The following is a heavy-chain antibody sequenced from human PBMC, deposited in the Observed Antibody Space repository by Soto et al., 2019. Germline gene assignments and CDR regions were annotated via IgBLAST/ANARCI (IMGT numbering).Heavy chain of an antibody. D-gene: IGHD2-8*02. V-gene: IGHV4-59*08. CDR1: DGDISSEY. CDR3: APSTGCPGFAF. Sequence: SEXLSVTCSGSDGDISSEYCIVSRQPPGKGLECIGHMHYSGYTMSNPALKEPTTVSLDPSKNQFSLKLSSVTAADTAVYYCAPSTGCPGFAFRGQGHLV. J-gene: IGHJ4*02. CDR2: MHYSGYT.